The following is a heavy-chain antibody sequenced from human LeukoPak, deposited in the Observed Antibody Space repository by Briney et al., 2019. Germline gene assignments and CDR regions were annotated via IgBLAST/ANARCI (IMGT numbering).Heavy chain of an antibody. Sequence: SQTLSLTCTVSGGSISSGDYYWSWIRQPPGKGLEWIGYIYYSGSTYYNPSLKSRVTISVDTSKNQFSLKLSSVTAADTAVYYCARGGAAAGTNDALDIWGQRTMVTVSS. J-gene: IGHJ3*02. V-gene: IGHV4-30-4*08. CDR1: GGSISSGDYY. CDR3: ARGGAAAGTNDALDI. CDR2: IYYSGST. D-gene: IGHD6-13*01.